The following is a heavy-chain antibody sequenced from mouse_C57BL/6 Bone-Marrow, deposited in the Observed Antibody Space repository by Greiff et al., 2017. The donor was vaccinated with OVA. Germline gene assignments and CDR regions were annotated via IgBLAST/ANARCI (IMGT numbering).Heavy chain of an antibody. J-gene: IGHJ3*01. D-gene: IGHD1-1*01. CDR3: ARWGYYGSSSFAY. CDR1: GYTFTSYW. V-gene: IGHV1-55*01. Sequence: QVQLQQPGAELVKPGASVKMSCKASGYTFTSYWITWVKQRPGQGLEWIGDIYPGSGSTNYNEKFKSKATLTVDTSSSTAYMQLSSLTSEDSAVYYCARWGYYGSSSFAYWDQGTLVTVSA. CDR2: IYPGSGST.